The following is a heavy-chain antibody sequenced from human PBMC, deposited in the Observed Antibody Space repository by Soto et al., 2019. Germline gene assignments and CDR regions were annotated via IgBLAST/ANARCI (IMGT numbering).Heavy chain of an antibody. CDR3: AKDKGVGGSYRDYYGMDV. CDR2: ISGSGGST. J-gene: IGHJ6*02. Sequence: GGSLRLSCAASGFTFSSYAMSWVRQAPGKGLEWVSAISGSGGSTYYADSVKGRFPISRDNSKNTLYLQMNSLRAEDTAVYYCAKDKGVGGSYRDYYGMDVWGQGTTVTVSS. CDR1: GFTFSSYA. D-gene: IGHD1-26*01. V-gene: IGHV3-23*01.